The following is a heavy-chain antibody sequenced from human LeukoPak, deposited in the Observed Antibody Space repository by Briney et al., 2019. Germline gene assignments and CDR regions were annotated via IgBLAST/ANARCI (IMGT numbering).Heavy chain of an antibody. CDR2: INWSGSST. Sequence: GGSLRLSCEGSGFNFDDYGMSWVRQAPGKGLEWVASINWSGSSTGYADSVTGRFTISRDNAKNSLYLQMNSLRAEDTAVYYCARSYYYGSGSYVPWGQGTLVTVSS. D-gene: IGHD3-10*01. V-gene: IGHV3-20*04. CDR1: GFNFDDYG. J-gene: IGHJ5*02. CDR3: ARSYYYGSGSYVP.